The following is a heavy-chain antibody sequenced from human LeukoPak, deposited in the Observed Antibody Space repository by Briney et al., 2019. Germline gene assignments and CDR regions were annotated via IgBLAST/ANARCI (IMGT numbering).Heavy chain of an antibody. D-gene: IGHD1-20*01. CDR2: ISSSSSYI. CDR1: GLTFSSYE. CDR3: AREYNWNDGGAFDI. Sequence: GGSLRLSCAASGLTFSSYEMNWVRQAPGKGLEWVSYISSSSSYIYYADSVKGRFTISRDNAKNSLYLQMNSLRAEDTAVYYCAREYNWNDGGAFDIWGQGTMVTVSS. J-gene: IGHJ3*02. V-gene: IGHV3-21*05.